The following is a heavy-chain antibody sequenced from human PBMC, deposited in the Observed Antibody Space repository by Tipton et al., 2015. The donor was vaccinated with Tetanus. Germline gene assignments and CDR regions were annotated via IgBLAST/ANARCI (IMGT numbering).Heavy chain of an antibody. D-gene: IGHD2-2*01. CDR3: ARGLTSPSMGVWFDP. Sequence: TLSLTCAVYGGSFSGYNWGWIRQPPGKGLEWIGDINHSGSTNYSPSLKSRVTISVDTSKNQFSLNLNSVTAADTAIYYCARGLTSPSMGVWFDPWGQGTLVTVSS. V-gene: IGHV4-34*01. J-gene: IGHJ5*02. CDR1: GGSFSGYN. CDR2: INHSGST.